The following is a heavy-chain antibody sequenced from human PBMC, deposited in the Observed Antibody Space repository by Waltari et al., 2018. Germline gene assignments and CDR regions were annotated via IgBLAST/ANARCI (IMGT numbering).Heavy chain of an antibody. D-gene: IGHD6-19*01. CDR1: GYDFIDYY. CDR3: ATGPYTSGWHERKGFEF. V-gene: IGHV1-69-2*01. Sequence: EVHLAQSGAEVKKPGTTVKISCQTSGYDFIDYYIHWIQQAPGKGLEWLGRIDPEDGKTVYAGKFQGRLTITAHTSIDTSYMELSSLTSDDTAVYFCATGPYTSGWHERKGFEFWGQGALVTVSS. CDR2: IDPEDGKT. J-gene: IGHJ4*02.